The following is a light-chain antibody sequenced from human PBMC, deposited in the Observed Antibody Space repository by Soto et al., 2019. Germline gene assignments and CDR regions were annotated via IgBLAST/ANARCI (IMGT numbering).Light chain of an antibody. Sequence: QSVLTQPPSVSGSPGQSGTISCTGTSSDLGSNNRVSWYQQPPGTAPKLIIYEVSNRPSGVPARFSGSKSGITASLTISGLQTEDEADYYCSLYRTSSTLFGTGTKVPVL. CDR3: SLYRTSSTL. CDR2: EVS. J-gene: IGLJ1*01. CDR1: SSDLGSNNR. V-gene: IGLV2-18*01.